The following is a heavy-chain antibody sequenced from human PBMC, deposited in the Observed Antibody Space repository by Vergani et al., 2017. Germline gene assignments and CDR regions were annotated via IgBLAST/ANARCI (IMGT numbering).Heavy chain of an antibody. CDR1: GFTFSSYS. V-gene: IGHV3-21*04. CDR2: ISSSSSYI. J-gene: IGHJ4*02. Sequence: EVQLVESGGGLVKPGGSLRLSCAASGFTFSSYSMNWVRQAPGKGLEWVSSISSSSSYIYYADSVKGRFTISRDNAKNSLYLQMNSLRSEDTAVYYCATDVEGSGSPSFGYWGQGTLVTVSS. D-gene: IGHD3-10*01. CDR3: ATDVEGSGSPSFGY.